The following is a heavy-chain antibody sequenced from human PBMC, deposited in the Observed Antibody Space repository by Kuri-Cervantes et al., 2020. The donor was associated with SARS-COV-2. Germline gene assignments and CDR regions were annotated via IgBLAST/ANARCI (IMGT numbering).Heavy chain of an antibody. CDR3: ARGRIGYSSGWSYWYFDL. D-gene: IGHD6-19*01. Sequence: GSLRLSCTASGGSISSYYWSWIRQPPGKGLEWIGEINHSGSTNYNPSLKSRVTISVDTSKNQFSLKLSSVTAADTAVYYCARGRIGYSSGWSYWYFDLWGRGTLVTVSS. CDR1: GGSISSYY. V-gene: IGHV4-34*01. J-gene: IGHJ2*01. CDR2: INHSGST.